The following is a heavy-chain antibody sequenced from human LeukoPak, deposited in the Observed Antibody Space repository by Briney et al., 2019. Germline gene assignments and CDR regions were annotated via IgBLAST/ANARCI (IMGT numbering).Heavy chain of an antibody. V-gene: IGHV3-23*01. D-gene: IGHD5-12*01. J-gene: IGHJ4*02. CDR1: GFTFSSYA. CDR3: AKVRMVDSGYVRTHYYFDY. Sequence: GGSLRLSCAASGFTFSSYAMSWVRQAPGKGLEWVSAISGSGGSTYYADSVKGRFTISRDNSKNTLYLQMNSLRAEDTAVYYCAKVRMVDSGYVRTHYYFDYWGQGTLVTVSS. CDR2: ISGSGGST.